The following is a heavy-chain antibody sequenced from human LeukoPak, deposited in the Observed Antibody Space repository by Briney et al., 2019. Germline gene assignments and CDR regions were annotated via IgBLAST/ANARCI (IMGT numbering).Heavy chain of an antibody. CDR1: GVTFSSHA. J-gene: IGHJ4*02. CDR2: ISGSGGST. Sequence: GGSLRLSCAASGVTFSSHAMSWVRQAPGKGLEWVSTISGSGGSTDYADSVKGRFTISRDNSKNTLYLQMNSLRAEDTAVYYCAKRSRVSVTGPGYFDYWGQGTLVTVSS. V-gene: IGHV3-23*01. D-gene: IGHD6-19*01. CDR3: AKRSRVSVTGPGYFDY.